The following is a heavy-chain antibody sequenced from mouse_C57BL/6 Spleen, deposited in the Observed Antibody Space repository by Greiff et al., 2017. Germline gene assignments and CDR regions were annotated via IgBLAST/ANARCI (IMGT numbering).Heavy chain of an antibody. D-gene: IGHD3-2*02. Sequence: QVHVKQSGAELVKPGASVKISCKASGYAFSSYWMNWVKQRPGKGLEWIGQIYPGDGDTNYNGKFKGKATLTADKSSSTAYMQLSSLTSEDSAVYFCAQGDYDAMDYWGQGTSVTVSS. V-gene: IGHV1-80*01. CDR3: AQGDYDAMDY. CDR2: IYPGDGDT. J-gene: IGHJ4*01. CDR1: GYAFSSYW.